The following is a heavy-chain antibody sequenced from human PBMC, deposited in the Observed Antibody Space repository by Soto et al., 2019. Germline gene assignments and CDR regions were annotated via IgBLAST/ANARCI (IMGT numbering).Heavy chain of an antibody. CDR1: GGTFSSYA. CDR2: IIPIFGTA. V-gene: IGHV1-69*13. CDR3: ATGELAGDAFDI. Sequence: ASVKVSCKASGGTFSSYAISWVRQAPGQGLEWMGGIIPIFGTANYAQKFQGRVTITADESTSTAYMELSSLRSEDTAVYYCATGELAGDAFDIWGQGTMVTVSS. J-gene: IGHJ3*02. D-gene: IGHD1-1*01.